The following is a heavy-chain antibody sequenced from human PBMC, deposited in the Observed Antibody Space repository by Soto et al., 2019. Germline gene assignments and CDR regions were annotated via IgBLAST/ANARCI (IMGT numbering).Heavy chain of an antibody. Sequence: QVQLQESGPGLVKPSGTLSLTCTVSGGSISSDYWNWIRQPPGKGLEWIGYIHSGSTTYSASLRRGVTISGDTSKNQFSLKLSSVTAADTAVYFCARHDGSRSTDYWGQGTLVTVSS. CDR1: GGSISSDY. J-gene: IGHJ4*02. V-gene: IGHV4-59*08. CDR2: IHSGST. D-gene: IGHD3-10*01. CDR3: ARHDGSRSTDY.